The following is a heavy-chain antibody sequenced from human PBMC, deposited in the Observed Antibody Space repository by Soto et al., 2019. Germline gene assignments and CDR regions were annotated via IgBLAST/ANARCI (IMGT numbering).Heavy chain of an antibody. J-gene: IGHJ4*02. D-gene: IGHD5-18*01. V-gene: IGHV3-23*01. CDR2: ISGSGGST. CDR1: GFTFSSYA. Sequence: GGSLRLSCAASGFTFSSYAMSWVRRAPGKGLEWVSAISGSGGSTYYADSVKGRFTISRDNSKNTLYLQMNSLRAEDTAVYYCAKDRIGDTAMVTYFDYWGQGTLVTVSS. CDR3: AKDRIGDTAMVTYFDY.